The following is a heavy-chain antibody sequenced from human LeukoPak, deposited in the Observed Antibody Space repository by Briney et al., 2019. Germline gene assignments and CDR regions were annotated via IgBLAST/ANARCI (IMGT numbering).Heavy chain of an antibody. CDR3: AKSASTVTRHFDF. CDR1: GFTFSNAW. Sequence: GGSMRLSCAASGFTFSNAWMNWVRQAPGKGLEWVGRIKSKTDGGTTDYAAPVKGRFTISRDDSKNTLYLQMNSLRAEDTAVYYCAKSASTVTRHFDFWGQGTLVTVSS. CDR2: IKSKTDGGTT. D-gene: IGHD4-17*01. V-gene: IGHV3-15*07. J-gene: IGHJ4*02.